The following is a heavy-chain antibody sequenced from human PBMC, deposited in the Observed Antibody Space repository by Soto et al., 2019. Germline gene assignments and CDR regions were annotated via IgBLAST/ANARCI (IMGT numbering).Heavy chain of an antibody. D-gene: IGHD3-10*01. CDR2: INPNSGGT. J-gene: IGHJ5*02. CDR1: GYTFTGYY. CDR3: ARDRMVRGVITYNWFDP. Sequence: QVQLVQSGAEVKKPGASVKVSCKASGYTFTGYYMHWVRQAPGQGLEWMGWINPNSGGTNYAQKFQGWVTMTRDTSISTAYMELSRLRSDDTAVYYCARDRMVRGVITYNWFDPWDQGTLVTVSS. V-gene: IGHV1-2*04.